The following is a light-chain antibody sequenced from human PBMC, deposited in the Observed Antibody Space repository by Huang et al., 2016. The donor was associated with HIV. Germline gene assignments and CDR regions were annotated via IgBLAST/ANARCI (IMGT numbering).Light chain of an antibody. CDR3: QQSHSSPLT. CDR1: QSITRY. V-gene: IGKV1-39*01. J-gene: IGKJ4*01. CDR2: AAS. Sequence: DIQMTQSPSSLSASVGDTVTITCRASQSITRYLNWYQQKPGIAPKLLIYAASSLQTGVPSRFSGSGSGTDFTLTISSLQAEDFATYYCQQSHSSPLTFGGGTKVEIK.